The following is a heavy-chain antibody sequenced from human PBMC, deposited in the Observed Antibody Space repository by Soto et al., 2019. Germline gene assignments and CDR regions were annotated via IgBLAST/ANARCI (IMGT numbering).Heavy chain of an antibody. J-gene: IGHJ6*02. D-gene: IGHD2-2*01. CDR3: ARGRHGDCSSTSCYRFDCYYGMDV. Sequence: SETLSLTCVVYGGSFSGYYWSWIRQPPGKGLEWIGEINHSGSTNYNPSLKSRVTISVDTSKNQFSLKLSSVTAADTAVYYCARGRHGDCSSTSCYRFDCYYGMDVWGQGTTVTVSS. V-gene: IGHV4-34*01. CDR2: INHSGST. CDR1: GGSFSGYY.